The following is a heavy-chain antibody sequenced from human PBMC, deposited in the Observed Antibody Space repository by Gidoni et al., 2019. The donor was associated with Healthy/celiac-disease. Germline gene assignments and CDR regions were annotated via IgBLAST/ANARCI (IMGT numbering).Heavy chain of an antibody. D-gene: IGHD1-26*01. CDR3: AGWGRPPNWFDP. V-gene: IGHV3-23*01. CDR1: AFTFSSYA. CDR2: ISGIGGST. J-gene: IGHJ5*02. Sequence: EVQLWESGGGLVQPGGSLIRSCAASAFTFSSYAMSWVRQAPGKGLEWGSAISGIGGSTYYADSVKGRFTISRDNSKNTLYLQMNSLRAEDTAVDYCAGWGRPPNWFDPWGQGTLVTVSS.